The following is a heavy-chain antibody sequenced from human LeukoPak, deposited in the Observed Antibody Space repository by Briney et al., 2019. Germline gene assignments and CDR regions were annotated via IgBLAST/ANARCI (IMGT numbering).Heavy chain of an antibody. D-gene: IGHD6-19*01. V-gene: IGHV3-48*02. J-gene: IGHJ4*02. CDR3: AYSCCSD. Sequence: QPGGSLRLSCAASGFTFIGNSMNCVRQAPGKGLEWVSYISSSSSTIYYADSVKGRFTISKDNAKNSLYLQMNSLRDDDTAVYYCAYSCCSDWGQGTLVTVSS. CDR2: ISSSSSTI. CDR1: GFTFIGNS.